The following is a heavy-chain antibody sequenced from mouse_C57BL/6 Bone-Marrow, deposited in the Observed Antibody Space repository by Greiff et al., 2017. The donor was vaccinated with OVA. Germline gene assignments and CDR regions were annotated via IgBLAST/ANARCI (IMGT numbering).Heavy chain of an antibody. CDR1: GYTFTSYW. CDR2: IDPSDSYT. Sequence: QVHVKQPGAELVMPGASVKLSCKASGYTFTSYWMHWVKQRPGQGLEWIGEIDPSDSYTNYNQKFKGKSTLTVDKSSSTAYMQLSSLTSEDSAVYYCARSYYYGSSPWYFDVWGTGTTVTVSS. CDR3: ARSYYYGSSPWYFDV. V-gene: IGHV1-69*01. J-gene: IGHJ1*03. D-gene: IGHD1-1*01.